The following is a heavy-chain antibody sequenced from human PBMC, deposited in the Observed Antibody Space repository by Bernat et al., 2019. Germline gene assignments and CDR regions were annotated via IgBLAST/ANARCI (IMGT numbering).Heavy chain of an antibody. CDR1: GFTFSSYA. V-gene: IGHV3-23*01. CDR2: ISGSGGST. J-gene: IGHJ1*01. Sequence: EVQLLESGGGLVQPGGSLRLSCAASGFTFSSYAMSWVRQAPGKGLEWVSAISGSGGSTYYADSVKGRFTISRDNSKNTLYLQMNSLRAEDTAVYYCAKDHLRLRPIAAAGTRGYFQHWGQGTLVTVSS. CDR3: AKDHLRLRPIAAAGTRGYFQH. D-gene: IGHD6-13*01.